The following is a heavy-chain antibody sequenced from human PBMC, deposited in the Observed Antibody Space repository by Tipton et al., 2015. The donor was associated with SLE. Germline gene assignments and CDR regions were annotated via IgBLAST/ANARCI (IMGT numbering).Heavy chain of an antibody. Sequence: SLRLSCAASGFTFSSYEMNWVRQAPGKGLEWVSYISSSGSTIYYADSVKGRFTISRDNAKNSLYLQMNSLRAEDTAVYYCARGGSYYYYYGMDVWGQGTTVTVSS. V-gene: IGHV3-48*03. D-gene: IGHD1-26*01. J-gene: IGHJ6*02. CDR2: ISSSGSTI. CDR1: GFTFSSYE. CDR3: ARGGSYYYYYGMDV.